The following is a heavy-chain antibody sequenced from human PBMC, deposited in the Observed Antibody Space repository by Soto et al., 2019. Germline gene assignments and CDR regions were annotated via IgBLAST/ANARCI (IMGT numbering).Heavy chain of an antibody. CDR2: INSDGSST. Sequence: EVQLVESGGGLVQPGGSLRLSCAASGFTFSSYWMHWVRQAPGKGLVWVSRINSDGSSTSYADSVKGRFTISRDNAKNTRYLQMSSLSAEDTAVYYCARGEDYGGNSGPFDYWGQGTVVTVSS. J-gene: IGHJ4*02. CDR1: GFTFSSYW. D-gene: IGHD2-21*02. CDR3: ARGEDYGGNSGPFDY. V-gene: IGHV3-74*01.